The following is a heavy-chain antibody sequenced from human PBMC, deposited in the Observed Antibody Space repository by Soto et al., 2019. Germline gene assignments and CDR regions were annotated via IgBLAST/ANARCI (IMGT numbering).Heavy chain of an antibody. Sequence: GGSLRLSCAASGFTFSSYWMTWVRQAPGKGLEWVANMNQDGSEKNYVDSVKGRFTISRDNAKKSLYLQMNSLRAEDSAVYYCARVVRYSQFDYWGQGT. CDR2: MNQDGSEK. CDR1: GFTFSSYW. J-gene: IGHJ4*02. CDR3: ARVVRYSQFDY. V-gene: IGHV3-7*01. D-gene: IGHD3-9*01.